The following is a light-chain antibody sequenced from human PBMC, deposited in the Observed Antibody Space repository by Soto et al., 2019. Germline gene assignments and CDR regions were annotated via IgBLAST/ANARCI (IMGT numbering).Light chain of an antibody. CDR2: GAS. CDR3: QQYNSWPLT. CDR1: QSVSSN. J-gene: IGKJ4*01. Sequence: ILMTQSPATVSVSPGESATLSCRASQSVSSNLGWYQQKPGQSPRLLIYGASTRATDIPVRFSGSGSGTEFTLTISSLQSEDFAIYYCQQYNSWPLTVGGGTKVDIK. V-gene: IGKV3D-15*01.